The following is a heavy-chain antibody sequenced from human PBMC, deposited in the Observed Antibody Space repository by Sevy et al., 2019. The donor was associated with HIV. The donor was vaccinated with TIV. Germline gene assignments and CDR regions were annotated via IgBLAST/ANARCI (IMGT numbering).Heavy chain of an antibody. CDR1: GFTVGSTY. D-gene: IGHD2-15*01. V-gene: IGHV3-66*02. J-gene: IGHJ6*03. Sequence: GGSLRLSCAASGFTVGSTYMSWVRQAPGKGLEWVSIIYSGGNTYYADSVKGRFIISRDDSRNTLSLQMKSLRGEDTAVYCCASEATRYCRGGDGSRRNYYFYMDNWGKGTTVTVSS. CDR2: IYSGGNT. CDR3: ASEATRYCRGGDGSRRNYYFYMDN.